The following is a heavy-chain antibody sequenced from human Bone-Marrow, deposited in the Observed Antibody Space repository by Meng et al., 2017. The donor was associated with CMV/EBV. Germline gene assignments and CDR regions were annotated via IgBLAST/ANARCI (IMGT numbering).Heavy chain of an antibody. Sequence: SCKASGYTFTNYNIQWVRQAPGQGLEWVGIINPSDGGTSYAQKFQDRVTMTRDTSTNTVYMELSSLRSQDTAVFYCVREAPNWYFDLWGRGTLVTVSS. D-gene: IGHD2-8*01. CDR2: INPSDGGT. CDR1: GYTFTNYN. CDR3: VREAPNWYFDL. V-gene: IGHV1-46*01. J-gene: IGHJ2*01.